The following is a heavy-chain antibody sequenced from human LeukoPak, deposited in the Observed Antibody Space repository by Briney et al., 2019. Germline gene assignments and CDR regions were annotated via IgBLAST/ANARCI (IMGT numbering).Heavy chain of an antibody. CDR2: ISYDGSNK. Sequence: PGRSLRLSCAASGFTFSSYGMHWVRQAPGKGLEWVAVISYDGSNKYYADSVKGRFTISRDNSKNTLYLQMNSLRAEDTAVYYCAKTYSRSWGFMDVWGKGTTVTLSS. D-gene: IGHD6-13*01. J-gene: IGHJ6*03. CDR1: GFTFSSYG. CDR3: AKTYSRSWGFMDV. V-gene: IGHV3-30*18.